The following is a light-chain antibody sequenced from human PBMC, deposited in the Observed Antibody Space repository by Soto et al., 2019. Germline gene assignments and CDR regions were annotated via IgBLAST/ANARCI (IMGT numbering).Light chain of an antibody. V-gene: IGKV3-20*01. CDR1: QSVSSSY. J-gene: IGKJ1*01. CDR2: GAS. Sequence: EIVLTQSPGTLSLSPGESATLSCRASQSVSSSYLAWYQQKPGQAPRLLIYGASSRATGIPDRFSGGGSGTDFTLTISRRERDDFAVYYCQQYGSSLQRTFGQGTKVEIK. CDR3: QQYGSSLQRT.